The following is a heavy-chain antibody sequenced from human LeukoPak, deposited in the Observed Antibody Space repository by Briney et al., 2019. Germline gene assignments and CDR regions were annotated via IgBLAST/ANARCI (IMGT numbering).Heavy chain of an antibody. D-gene: IGHD1-1*01. Sequence: GGSLRLSCAASGFTFSDYYMSWIRQAPGKGLEWVSYISSGRTTYYADSVKGRFTISRDNAKNSLYLQMNSLRAEDTAIYYCARDTSMAASDYWGQGTLVTVSS. V-gene: IGHV3-11*04. CDR1: GFTFSDYY. J-gene: IGHJ4*02. CDR3: ARDTSMAASDY. CDR2: ISSGRTT.